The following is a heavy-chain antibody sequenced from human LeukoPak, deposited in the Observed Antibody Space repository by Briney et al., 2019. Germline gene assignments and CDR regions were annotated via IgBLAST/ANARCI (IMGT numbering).Heavy chain of an antibody. D-gene: IGHD2-2*01. J-gene: IGHJ4*02. CDR3: ARGDCSSTSCRNSNFDY. CDR1: GGTFSSYA. Sequence: SVKVSCKASGGTFSSYAISWVRQAPGQGLEWMGRIIPILGIANYAQKFQGRVTITADKSTSTAYMELSSLRSEDTAVYYCARGDCSSTSCRNSNFDYWGQGTLVTVSS. V-gene: IGHV1-69*04. CDR2: IIPILGIA.